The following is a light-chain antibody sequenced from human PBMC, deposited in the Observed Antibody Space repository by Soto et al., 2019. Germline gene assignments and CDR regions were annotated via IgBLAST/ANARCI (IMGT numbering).Light chain of an antibody. CDR3: QHYNNLWG. V-gene: IGKV3-15*01. Sequence: EIVMTQSPATLSVSPGERVTHSCRASQSVRSNLAWYQQKHGQVPRVLIYGASTRAIGSPDRFSGSGSGTEFTLTISSLQSEDFAVYYCQHYNNLWGFGGGTKVEIK. CDR2: GAS. CDR1: QSVRSN. J-gene: IGKJ4*01.